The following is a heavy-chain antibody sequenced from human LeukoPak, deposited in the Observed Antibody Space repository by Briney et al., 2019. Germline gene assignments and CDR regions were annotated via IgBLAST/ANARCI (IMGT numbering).Heavy chain of an antibody. CDR3: ARGGGGDMDIVNYYFDY. CDR1: GGSISSGGYY. CDR2: IYYSGST. Sequence: SETLSLTCTVSGGSISSGGYYWSWIRQHPGKGLEWIGYIYYSGSTYYNPSLKSRVTISVDTSKNQFSLKLSSVTAADTAVYYCARGGGGDMDIVNYYFDYWGQGTLVTVSS. D-gene: IGHD5-12*01. V-gene: IGHV4-31*03. J-gene: IGHJ4*02.